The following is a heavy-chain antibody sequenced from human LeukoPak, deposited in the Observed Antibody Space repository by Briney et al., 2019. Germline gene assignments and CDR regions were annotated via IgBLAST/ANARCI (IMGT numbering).Heavy chain of an antibody. CDR2: IWYDGSNK. CDR3: ASPLIVGATNTRAAQFDY. V-gene: IGHV3-33*01. CDR1: GFTFSSYG. J-gene: IGHJ4*02. D-gene: IGHD1-26*01. Sequence: GGSLRLSCAASGFTFSSYGMHWVRQAPGKGLEWVAVIWYDGSNKYYADSVKGRFTISRDNSKNTLYLQMNSLRAEDTAVYYCASPLIVGATNTRAAQFDYWGQGTLVTVSS.